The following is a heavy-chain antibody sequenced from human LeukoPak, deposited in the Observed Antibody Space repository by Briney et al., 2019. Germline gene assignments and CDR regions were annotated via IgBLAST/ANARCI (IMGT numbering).Heavy chain of an antibody. CDR3: ARALWGSSWYYFDY. V-gene: IGHV1-2*02. Sequence: ASVTVSCTASGYTFTGYYMHWVRQAPGQGLEWMGWINPNSGGTNYAQKFQGRVTMTRDTSISTAYMELSRLRSDDTAVYYCARALWGSSWYYFDYWGQGTLVTVSS. CDR1: GYTFTGYY. J-gene: IGHJ4*02. D-gene: IGHD6-13*01. CDR2: INPNSGGT.